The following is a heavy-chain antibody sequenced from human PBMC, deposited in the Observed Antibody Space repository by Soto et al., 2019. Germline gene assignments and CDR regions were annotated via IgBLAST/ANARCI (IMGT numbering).Heavy chain of an antibody. V-gene: IGHV2-26*01. Sequence: SGPTLVNPTETLTLTCTVSGFSLSNARMGVSWIRQPPGKALEWLAHIFSNDEKSYSTSLKSRLTISKDTSKSQVVLTMTNMDPVDTATYYCARIREDYDFWSGYYRCGMDVWGQGTTVTVSS. CDR3: ARIREDYDFWSGYYRCGMDV. J-gene: IGHJ6*02. CDR1: GFSLSNARMG. CDR2: IFSNDEK. D-gene: IGHD3-3*01.